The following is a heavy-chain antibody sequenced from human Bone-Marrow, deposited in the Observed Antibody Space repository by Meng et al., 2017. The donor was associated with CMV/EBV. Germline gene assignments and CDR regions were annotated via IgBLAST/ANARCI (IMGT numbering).Heavy chain of an antibody. J-gene: IGHJ6*02. CDR2: INPNSGGT. CDR3: ARWKPVTMIRGYYYYGMDV. D-gene: IGHD3-10*01. Sequence: ASVKVSCKASGYTFTGYYMHWVRQAPGQGLEWMGWINPNSGGTNYAQKFQGRVTMTRDTSISTAYMELSRLRSDDTAVYYCARWKPVTMIRGYYYYGMDVWGQGTTVTASS. CDR1: GYTFTGYY. V-gene: IGHV1-2*02.